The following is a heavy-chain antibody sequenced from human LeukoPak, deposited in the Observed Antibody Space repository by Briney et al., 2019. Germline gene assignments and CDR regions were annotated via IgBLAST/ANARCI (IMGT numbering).Heavy chain of an antibody. CDR2: IYSGDSDT. Sequence: GESLKISCQASGYTFANYWIAWVRHMPVQELEWIGSIYSGDSDTRYNPSFQGHVTISVDNSTNTAYLHWRSLMASDRAMYYCARHQSPDRCGLHFWGRGNRVTLS. J-gene: IGHJ1*01. V-gene: IGHV5-51*01. CDR3: ARHQSPDRCGLHF. D-gene: IGHD2-21*01. CDR1: GYTFANYW.